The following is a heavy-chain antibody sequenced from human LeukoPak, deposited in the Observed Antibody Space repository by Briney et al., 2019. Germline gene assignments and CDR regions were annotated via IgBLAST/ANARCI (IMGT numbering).Heavy chain of an antibody. V-gene: IGHV1-2*02. D-gene: IGHD3-22*01. CDR1: GYTFTGFY. Sequence: ASVKVSCKASGYTFTGFYMHWVRQAPGHGLEWIGWINPYSGGTNYAQKFQGRVTLTRDTSITTAYMELSRLTSDDTAVYYCALNSYESSGCDAFDIWGQGTMVTASS. CDR3: ALNSYESSGCDAFDI. J-gene: IGHJ3*02. CDR2: INPYSGGT.